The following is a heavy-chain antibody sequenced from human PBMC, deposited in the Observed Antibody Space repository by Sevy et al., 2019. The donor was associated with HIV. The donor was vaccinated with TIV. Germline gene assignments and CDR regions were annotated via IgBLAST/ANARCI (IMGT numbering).Heavy chain of an antibody. CDR2: IKSKTDGGTT. D-gene: IGHD3-10*01. CDR3: TTGRGGLLWFGELSQNYYYGMDV. J-gene: IGHJ6*02. Sequence: GSLRLSCAASGFTFSNAWMSWVRQAPGKGLEWVGRIKSKTDGGTTDYAAPVKGRFTISRDDSKNTLYLQMNSLKTEDTAVYYCTTGRGGLLWFGELSQNYYYGMDVWGQGTTVTVSS. V-gene: IGHV3-15*01. CDR1: GFTFSNAW.